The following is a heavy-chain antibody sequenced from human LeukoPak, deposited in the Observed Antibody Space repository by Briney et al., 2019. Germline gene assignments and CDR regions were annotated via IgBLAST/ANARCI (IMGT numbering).Heavy chain of an antibody. V-gene: IGHV3-30*04. CDR1: GFTFSSYA. J-gene: IGHJ3*02. CDR2: ISYDGSNK. D-gene: IGHD3-22*01. CDR3: ARDLYYDSSGSGDAFDI. Sequence: GGSLRLSCAASGFTFSSYAMHWVRQAPGKGLEWVAVISYDGSNKYYANSVKGRFTISRDNAKKSLYLQMNSLRAEDTAVYYCARDLYYDSSGSGDAFDIWGQGAMVTGSS.